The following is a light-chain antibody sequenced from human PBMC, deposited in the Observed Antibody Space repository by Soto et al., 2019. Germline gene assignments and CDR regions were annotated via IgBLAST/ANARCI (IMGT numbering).Light chain of an antibody. J-gene: IGLJ3*02. CDR2: EVP. Sequence: QSVLTQPPSASGSPGQSVTISCTGTSSDVGGYNYVSWYQQYPGRAPKLMIYEVPKRHSGVPYRFSGSKSGNTASLTVSGLQAEDEADYYCSSYAASNNFYFVFGGGTKLTVL. CDR1: SSDVGGYNY. CDR3: SSYAASNNFYFV. V-gene: IGLV2-8*01.